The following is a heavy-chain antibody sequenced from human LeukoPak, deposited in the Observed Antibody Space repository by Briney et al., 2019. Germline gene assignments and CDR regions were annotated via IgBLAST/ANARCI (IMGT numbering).Heavy chain of an antibody. J-gene: IGHJ4*02. CDR1: GFTVSSNY. CDR3: ARASCYGSGSGY. CDR2: IYSGGST. Sequence: GGSLRLSCAASGFTVSSNYMSWVRQAPGKGLEWVSVIYSGGSTYYADSVKGRFTISRDNSKNTLYLQMNSLRAEDTAVYYCARASCYGSGSGYWGQGTLVTVSS. V-gene: IGHV3-66*01. D-gene: IGHD3-10*01.